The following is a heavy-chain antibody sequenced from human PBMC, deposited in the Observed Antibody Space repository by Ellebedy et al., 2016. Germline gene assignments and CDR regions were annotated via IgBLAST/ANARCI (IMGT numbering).Heavy chain of an antibody. V-gene: IGHV1-3*01. D-gene: IGHD3-22*01. CDR3: AREHPSGYLAGFDY. J-gene: IGHJ4*02. CDR1: GFTFTPYA. Sequence: ASVKVSCXAYGFTFTPYAMHWVRQAPGQRLEWMGWINAGNGNTEYSQKLQGRVTISRDTSANTAYMELSSLRSEDTALYYCAREHPSGYLAGFDYWGQGTLVTVSS. CDR2: INAGNGNT.